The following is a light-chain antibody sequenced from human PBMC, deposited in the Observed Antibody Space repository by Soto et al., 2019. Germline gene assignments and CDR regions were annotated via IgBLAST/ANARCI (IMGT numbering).Light chain of an antibody. CDR3: SSYTSCRPPGDG. V-gene: IGLV2-14*01. CDR1: SSDVGGYNY. CDR2: DVS. Sequence: QSALTQPASVSGSPGQSITISCTGTSSDVGGYNYVSWYQQHPRKAPKLMIYDVSNRPSGVSNRFSGSKSGNTPSLTISGLQSKDEGDYYGSSYTSCRPPGDGFGSGTKATV. J-gene: IGLJ1*01.